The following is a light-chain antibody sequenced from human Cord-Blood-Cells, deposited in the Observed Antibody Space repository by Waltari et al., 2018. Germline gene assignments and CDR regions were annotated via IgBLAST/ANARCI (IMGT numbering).Light chain of an antibody. CDR3: QQSYSTPLT. CDR1: QSISSY. V-gene: IGKV1-39*01. J-gene: IGKJ4*01. CDR2: AAS. Sequence: DIQMTQSPSSLSASVGDSVTITCRASQSISSYLNWYQQKPGKAPKLLIYAASSLQSGVPSRVSGSGSGTDFTLTISSLQPEDFATYYCQQSYSTPLTFGGGTKVEI.